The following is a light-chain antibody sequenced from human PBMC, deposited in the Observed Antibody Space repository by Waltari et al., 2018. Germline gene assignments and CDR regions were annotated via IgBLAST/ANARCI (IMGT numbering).Light chain of an antibody. CDR1: QTITKF. V-gene: IGKV1-39*01. Sequence: DIQMTQSPSTLSASVGDRVTITCRASQTITKFLSWYQQKPGKAPKLLIYAASRLQRGVPSRFSGSGSGTDFALTISNLQPEDFATYFCQQTYTSPRTFGQGTKVEIK. CDR3: QQTYTSPRT. J-gene: IGKJ1*01. CDR2: AAS.